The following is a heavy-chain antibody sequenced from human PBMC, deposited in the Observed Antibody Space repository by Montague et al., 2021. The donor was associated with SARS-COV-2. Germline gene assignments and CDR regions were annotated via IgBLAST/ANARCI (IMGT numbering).Heavy chain of an antibody. J-gene: IGHJ3*02. D-gene: IGHD3-9*01. V-gene: IGHV4-59*08. CDR2: IYDSGST. Sequence: SETLSLTCTVSGGSISSYYWSWIRQPPGKGLEWIGYIYDSGSTNYNPSLKSRVTISVDTSKNQFSLKLSSVTAADTAVYYCARTYYDILTGYYNLGAFDIWGQGTMVTVSS. CDR3: ARTYYDILTGYYNLGAFDI. CDR1: GGSISSYY.